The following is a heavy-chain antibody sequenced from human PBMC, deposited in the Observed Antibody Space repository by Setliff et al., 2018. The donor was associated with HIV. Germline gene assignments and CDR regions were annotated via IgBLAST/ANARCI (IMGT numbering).Heavy chain of an antibody. CDR2: ISAYNGNT. CDR3: ARCGAGEWHLYMDV. V-gene: IGHV1-18*01. J-gene: IGHJ6*03. CDR1: GYTFTSYG. D-gene: IGHD3-16*01. Sequence: ASVKVSCKASGYTFTSYGISWVRQAPGQGLEWMGWISAYNGNTNYAQKLQGRVTMTTDTSTSTVYMELSSLRSEDTAVYYCARCGAGEWHLYMDVRGKGTAVTVSS.